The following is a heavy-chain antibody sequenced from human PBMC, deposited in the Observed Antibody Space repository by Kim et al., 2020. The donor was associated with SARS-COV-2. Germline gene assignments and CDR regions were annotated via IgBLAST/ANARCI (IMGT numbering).Heavy chain of an antibody. CDR1: GFTFGDYA. J-gene: IGHJ4*02. CDR3: AKGSLRFLAPYYFDY. D-gene: IGHD3-3*01. Sequence: GGSLRLSCAASGFTFGDYAMHWVRQAPGKGLELVSGISWNSGSIGYADSVKGRFTISRDNAKNSLYLQMNSLRAEDTALYYCAKGSLRFLAPYYFDYWGQGTLVTVSS. V-gene: IGHV3-9*01. CDR2: ISWNSGSI.